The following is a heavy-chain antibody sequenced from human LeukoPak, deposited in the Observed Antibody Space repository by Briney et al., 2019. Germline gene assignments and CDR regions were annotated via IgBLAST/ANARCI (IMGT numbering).Heavy chain of an antibody. V-gene: IGHV3-7*02. CDR2: IKQDGSEK. D-gene: IGHD1-26*01. CDR3: QGGMYSGSFDP. Sequence: GGSLRLSCAASGFTFSRYWMSWVRQAPGKGLEWVANIKQDGSEKYYVDSVKGRCTISRANDKNSLYLQMNTLRAEDMAVYYCQGGMYSGSFDPWGQGTLVTVSS. CDR1: GFTFSRYW. J-gene: IGHJ5*02.